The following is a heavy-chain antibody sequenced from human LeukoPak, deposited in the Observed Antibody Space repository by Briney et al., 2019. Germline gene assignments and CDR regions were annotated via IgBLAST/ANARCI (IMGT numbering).Heavy chain of an antibody. Sequence: SQTLSLTCAISGDSVSSNSAAWNWIRQSPSRGLEWLGRTYYRSKWYTDYGVSVRSRMTINTDTSKNQLSLQLNSVTPEDTAIYFCARDQDGMDVWGQGTTVTVSS. CDR2: TYYRSKWYT. CDR1: GDSVSSNSAA. V-gene: IGHV6-1*01. CDR3: ARDQDGMDV. J-gene: IGHJ6*02.